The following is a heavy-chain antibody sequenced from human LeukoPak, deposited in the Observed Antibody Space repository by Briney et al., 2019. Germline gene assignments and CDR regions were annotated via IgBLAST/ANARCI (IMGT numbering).Heavy chain of an antibody. CDR1: GFTFSSYA. Sequence: GGSLRLSCAASGFTFSSYAMNWVRQAPGKGLEWVSAISGRDSSTYYADSVKGRFTISRDNSKNTLYLQMNSLRAEDTAVYYCAKIRPPAYDIWGQGTMVTVSS. CDR2: ISGRDSST. D-gene: IGHD3-3*02. V-gene: IGHV3-23*01. CDR3: AKIRPPAYDI. J-gene: IGHJ3*02.